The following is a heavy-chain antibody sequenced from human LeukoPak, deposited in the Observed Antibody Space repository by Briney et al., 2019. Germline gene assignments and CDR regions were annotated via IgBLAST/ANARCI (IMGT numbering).Heavy chain of an antibody. V-gene: IGHV3-23*01. CDR1: GFTFSNYA. CDR3: AKEGYYYGGSGYYLFEY. D-gene: IGHD3-22*01. J-gene: IGHJ4*02. CDR2: IGDSGDNT. Sequence: GGSLRLSCAASGFTFSNYAMNWIRQAPGKGLEWVSGIGDSGDNTYYADSVKGRFTISRGNSKNTLYLQMASLRAEDTAVYYCAKEGYYYGGSGYYLFEYWGQGTLVTVSS.